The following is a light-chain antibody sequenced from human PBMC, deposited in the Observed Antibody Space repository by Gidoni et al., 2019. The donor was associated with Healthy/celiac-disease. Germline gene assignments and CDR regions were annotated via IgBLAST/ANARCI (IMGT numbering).Light chain of an antibody. CDR1: QSVSSSY. J-gene: IGKJ1*01. Sequence: EIVLTQSPGTLSLSPGERATLSCRASQSVSSSYLAWYQQKPGQAPRLLIYGASSRATGIPDRFSGSVSGTDFTLTISRLEPEDFAVYYCQQYGSSPWTFXXXTKVEIK. V-gene: IGKV3-20*01. CDR2: GAS. CDR3: QQYGSSPWT.